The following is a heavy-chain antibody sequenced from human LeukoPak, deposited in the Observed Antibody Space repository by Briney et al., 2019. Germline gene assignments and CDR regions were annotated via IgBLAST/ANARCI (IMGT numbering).Heavy chain of an antibody. CDR1: GDSISSGNYY. CDR2: IYTSGST. V-gene: IGHV4-61*02. J-gene: IGHJ6*03. Sequence: SETLSLTCTVSGDSISSGNYYWSWIRQPAGKGLEWIGRIYTSGSTNYNPSLKSRVTISVDTSKNQFSLKLSSATAADTAVYYCARETPGQGYYYYYMDVWGKGTTVTISS. CDR3: ARETPGQGYYYYYMDV. D-gene: IGHD3-10*01.